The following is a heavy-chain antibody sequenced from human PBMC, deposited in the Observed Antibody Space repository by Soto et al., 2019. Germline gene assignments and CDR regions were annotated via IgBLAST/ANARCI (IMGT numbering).Heavy chain of an antibody. V-gene: IGHV5-10-1*01. CDR1: GYSFAGYW. J-gene: IGHJ4*02. CDR3: ARQIYDSDTGPNFQYYFDS. CDR2: IDPSDSQT. D-gene: IGHD3-22*01. Sequence: GESLKSSCKGSGYSFAGYWITWVRQKPGKGLEWMGRIDPSDSQTYYSPSFRGHVTISVTKSITTVFLQWSSLRASDTAMYYCARQIYDSDTGPNFQYYFDSWGQGTLVTVSS.